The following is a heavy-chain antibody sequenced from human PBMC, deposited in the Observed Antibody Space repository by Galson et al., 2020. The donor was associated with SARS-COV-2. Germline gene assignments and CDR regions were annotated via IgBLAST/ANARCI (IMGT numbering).Heavy chain of an antibody. J-gene: IGHJ4*02. D-gene: IGHD3-10*01. Sequence: GGSLRLSCAASGFTFSSYGMHWVRQAPGKGLEWVAVIWYDGSNKYYADSVKGRFTISRDNSKNTLYLQMNSLRAEDTAVYYCARDLFAGSGEQDYWGQGTLVTVSS. CDR2: IWYDGSNK. CDR3: ARDLFAGSGEQDY. V-gene: IGHV3-33*01. CDR1: GFTFSSYG.